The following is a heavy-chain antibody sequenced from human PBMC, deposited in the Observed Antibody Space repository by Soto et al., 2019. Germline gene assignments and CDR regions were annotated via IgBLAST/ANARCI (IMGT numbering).Heavy chain of an antibody. D-gene: IGHD3-10*01. J-gene: IGHJ6*02. Sequence: PGGSLRLSCAASGFTFSSHTMNWVRQAQGKGLEWISYITSTSSTKNYADSVKGRFTISRDNANNSLYLQMNSLRDEDTAVYYCARRITMVRGPYYYYAMDVWGQGTTVTVS. V-gene: IGHV3-48*02. CDR3: ARRITMVRGPYYYYAMDV. CDR1: GFTFSSHT. CDR2: ITSTSSTK.